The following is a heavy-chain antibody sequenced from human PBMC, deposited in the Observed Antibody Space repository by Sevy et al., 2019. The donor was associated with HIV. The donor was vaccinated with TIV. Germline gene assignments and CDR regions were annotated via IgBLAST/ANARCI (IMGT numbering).Heavy chain of an antibody. V-gene: IGHV1-69*13. D-gene: IGHD7-27*01. CDR1: GDTFITYR. CDR3: AREGGVATTGDHDAFDI. J-gene: IGHJ3*02. Sequence: ASVKVSCKASGDTFITYRLSWVRQAPGQGLEWMGGIIPIFGTPNYAQKFQGRVTITADESASTAYMELSSLRSEDTALYYCAREGGVATTGDHDAFDIWGHGTLVTVSS. CDR2: IIPIFGTP.